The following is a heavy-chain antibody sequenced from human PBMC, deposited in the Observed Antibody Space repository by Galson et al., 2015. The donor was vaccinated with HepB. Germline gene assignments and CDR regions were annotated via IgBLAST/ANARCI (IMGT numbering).Heavy chain of an antibody. CDR3: AGDRLHGGAPTLDY. CDR1: GFTVSSNH. Sequence: SLRLSCAASGFTVSSNHMNWVRQAPGKGLEWVSVIYSSGSTYYADSVKDRFTISRHNSKNTLYLQMNSLRAEDTAVYYCAGDRLHGGAPTLDYWGQGALVTVSS. D-gene: IGHD2-21*01. CDR2: IYSSGST. V-gene: IGHV3-53*01. J-gene: IGHJ4*02.